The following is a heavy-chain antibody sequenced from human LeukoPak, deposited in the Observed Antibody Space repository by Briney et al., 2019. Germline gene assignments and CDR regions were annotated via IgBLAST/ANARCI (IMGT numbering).Heavy chain of an antibody. D-gene: IGHD2-2*01. CDR3: ARVNWGYDSGRYYYYYYMDV. CDR2: IYSGGST. J-gene: IGHJ6*03. Sequence: GGSLRLSCAASGFTVSSNYMSWVRQAPGKGLEWVSVIYSGGSTYYADSVKGRFTISRDNSKNTLYLQMNSLRAEDTAVYYCARVNWGYDSGRYYYYYYMDVWGKGTTVTVSS. CDR1: GFTVSSNY. V-gene: IGHV3-53*01.